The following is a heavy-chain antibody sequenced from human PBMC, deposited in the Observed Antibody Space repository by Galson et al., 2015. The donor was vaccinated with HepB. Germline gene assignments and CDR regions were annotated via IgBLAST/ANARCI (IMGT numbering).Heavy chain of an antibody. D-gene: IGHD6-19*01. CDR2: IYYSGST. J-gene: IGHJ4*02. CDR1: GGSITSYY. Sequence: ATLSPTCTVSGGSITSYYWSWIRQPPGKGLEWIGYIYYSGSTNYNPSLKSRVTISVDKSKNQFSLGLSSVTAADTAVYYCASFTNSGFGYWGQGTLVTVPS. CDR3: ASFTNSGFGY. V-gene: IGHV4-59*01.